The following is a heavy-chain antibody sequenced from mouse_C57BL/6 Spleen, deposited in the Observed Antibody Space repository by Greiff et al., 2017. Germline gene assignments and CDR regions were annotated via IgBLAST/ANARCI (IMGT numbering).Heavy chain of an antibody. CDR3: ARPTGDY. CDR1: GYTFTSYW. Sequence: VKLQQPGAELVRPGTSVKLSCKASGYTFTSYWMHWVKQRPGQGLEWIGVIDPSDSYTNYNQKFKGKATLTVDTSSSTAYMQLSSLTSEDSAVYYCARPTGDYWGQGTSVTVSS. J-gene: IGHJ4*01. V-gene: IGHV1-59*01. CDR2: IDPSDSYT. D-gene: IGHD1-1*01.